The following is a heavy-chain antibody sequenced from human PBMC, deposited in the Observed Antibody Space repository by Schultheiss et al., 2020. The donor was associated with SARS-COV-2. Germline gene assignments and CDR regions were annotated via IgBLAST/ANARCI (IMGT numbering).Heavy chain of an antibody. Sequence: SETLSLTCAVYGESFSGYYWGWIRQPPGKGLEWIGDISHRGSTNYNPSLKSRVTISADTSKNQFSLKLTSVTAADTAVYFCARLDTALDHWGQGTLVTVSS. CDR2: ISHRGST. D-gene: IGHD5-18*01. V-gene: IGHV4-34*01. CDR1: GESFSGYY. J-gene: IGHJ4*02. CDR3: ARLDTALDH.